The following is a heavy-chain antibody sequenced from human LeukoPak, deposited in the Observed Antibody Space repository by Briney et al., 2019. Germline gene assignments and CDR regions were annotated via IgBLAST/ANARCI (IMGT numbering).Heavy chain of an antibody. J-gene: IGHJ6*03. V-gene: IGHV3-21*01. CDR2: ISSSGSYI. CDR3: ARDVRVSYMDV. Sequence: GGSLRLSCTVSGFTVSSNSMSWVRQAPGKGLEWVSSISSSGSYIYYADSVKGRFTISRDNAKNSLYLQMNSLRAEDTAVYYCARDVRVSYMDVWGKGTTVTVSS. CDR1: GFTVSSNS. D-gene: IGHD3-10*02.